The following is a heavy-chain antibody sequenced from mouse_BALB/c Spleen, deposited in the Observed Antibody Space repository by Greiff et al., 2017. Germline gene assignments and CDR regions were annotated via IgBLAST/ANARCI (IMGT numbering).Heavy chain of an antibody. CDR3: ARFTTATYFDV. CDR2: INPSSGYT. D-gene: IGHD1-2*01. Sequence: QVQLQQSGAELARPGASVKMSCKASGYTFTSYTMHWVKQRPGQGLEWIGYINPSSGYTNYNQKFKDKATLTADKSSSTAYMQLSSLTSEDSAVYYCARFTTATYFDVWGAGTTVTVSS. V-gene: IGHV1-4*01. J-gene: IGHJ1*01. CDR1: GYTFTSYT.